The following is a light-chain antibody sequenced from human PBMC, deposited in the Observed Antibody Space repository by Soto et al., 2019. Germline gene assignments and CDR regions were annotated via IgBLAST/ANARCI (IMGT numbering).Light chain of an antibody. CDR1: QSISSY. CDR2: AAS. CDR3: QQSYSTPLFT. V-gene: IGKV1-39*01. J-gene: IGKJ3*01. Sequence: DIQMTQSPSSLSASVGDRVTITCRARQSISSYLNWYQQKPGKAPTLLIYAASSLQSGVPSRFGGSGSGTDFTLTNSSLQPEDFATYYCQQSYSTPLFTFGPGTKVDIK.